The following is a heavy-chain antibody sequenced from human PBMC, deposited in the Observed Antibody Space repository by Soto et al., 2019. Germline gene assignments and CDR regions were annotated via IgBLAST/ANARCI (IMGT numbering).Heavy chain of an antibody. V-gene: IGHV4-39*01. Sequence: PSETLSLTCTFSGGSISSSSYYWGWIRQPPGKGLEWIGSIYYSGSTYYNPSLKSRVTISVDTSKNQFSLKLSSVTAADTAVYYCARQIVLMVYAIRRPPTYDYWGQGTLVTVSS. J-gene: IGHJ4*02. CDR2: IYYSGST. CDR1: GGSISSSSYY. CDR3: ARQIVLMVYAIRRPPTYDY. D-gene: IGHD2-8*01.